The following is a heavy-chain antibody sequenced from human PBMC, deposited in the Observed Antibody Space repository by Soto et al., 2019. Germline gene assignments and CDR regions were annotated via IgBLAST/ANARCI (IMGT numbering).Heavy chain of an antibody. J-gene: IGHJ5*02. V-gene: IGHV3-73*02. CDR3: VRQWVVFSPLDP. Sequence: EVHLVQSGGRLVQPGGSLKLSCAASGFIFSGSAIHWVRQASGKGLEWVGRIGRKAKNYATEYGASVEGRFTISRDDSKNTTFLLMNSLKSEDTAVYFCVRQWVVFSPLDPWGQGTLVTVSS. CDR1: GFIFSGSA. D-gene: IGHD6-19*01. CDR2: IGRKAKNYAT.